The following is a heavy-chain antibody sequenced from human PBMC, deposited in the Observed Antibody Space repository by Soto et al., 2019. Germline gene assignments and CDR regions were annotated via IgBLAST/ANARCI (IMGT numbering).Heavy chain of an antibody. CDR1: GFTVSNKY. CDR2: IFSGGET. D-gene: IGHD3-10*01. V-gene: IGHV3-53*02. CDR3: ARGGSGYYYGLDV. Sequence: EVQLVETGGGLIQPGGSLRLSCAASGFTVSNKYMSWVRQAPGKGLEWISVIFSGGETYYADSVKGRFTISRDNSKNTLYLQMSSLRADDTAMYSCARGGSGYYYGLDVWGQGTTVTVSS. J-gene: IGHJ6*02.